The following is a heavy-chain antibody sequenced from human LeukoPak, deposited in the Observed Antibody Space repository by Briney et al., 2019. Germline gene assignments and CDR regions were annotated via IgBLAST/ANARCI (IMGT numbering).Heavy chain of an antibody. CDR1: GFNCNMFA. D-gene: IGHD2-8*01. J-gene: IGHJ4*02. CDR2: RRRGGGTT. Sequence: GGPLSLSCTGRGFNCNMFAMNWVRQAPGQGLEWGSGRRRGGGTTNYADSVKGRFTISRDKSKNMVFLQMKSLRPEDTAVYYCAKEQRIRHCSEGVCMEGYYFDYWGQGSLVTVSS. V-gene: IGHV3-23*01. CDR3: AKEQRIRHCSEGVCMEGYYFDY.